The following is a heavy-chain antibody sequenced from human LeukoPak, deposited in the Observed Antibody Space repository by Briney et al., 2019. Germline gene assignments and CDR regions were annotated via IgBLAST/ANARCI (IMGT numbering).Heavy chain of an antibody. CDR3: AKLWGGQNWNDD. CDR1: GGSISRSRDY. CDR2: IYYSGST. V-gene: IGHV4-39*01. D-gene: IGHD3-16*01. J-gene: IGHJ5*02. Sequence: SETLSLTCSVSGGSISRSRDYWGWIRQPPGKELEWIGSIYYSGSTYYNPSLESRVTISVDSSKNQFSLKLPSVTAADTAVYYCAKLWGGQNWNDDWGQGTLVTVSS.